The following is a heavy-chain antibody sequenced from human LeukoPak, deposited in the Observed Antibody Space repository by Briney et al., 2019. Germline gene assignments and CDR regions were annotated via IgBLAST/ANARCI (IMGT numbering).Heavy chain of an antibody. CDR1: GFTFGSYE. D-gene: IGHD2-2*01. J-gene: IGHJ3*02. Sequence: GGSLRLSCAASGFTFGSYEMHWVRQAPGKGLEWVSNIGSSGSIIYYADSVKGRFTISRDNSKNTLYLQMNSLRAEDTAVYYCAKDPRFSYCSSTTCAYAFDIWGQGTMVTVSS. V-gene: IGHV3-48*03. CDR3: AKDPRFSYCSSTTCAYAFDI. CDR2: IGSSGSII.